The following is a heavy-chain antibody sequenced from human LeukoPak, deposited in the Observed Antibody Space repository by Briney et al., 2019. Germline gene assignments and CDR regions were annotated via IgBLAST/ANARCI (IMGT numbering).Heavy chain of an antibody. CDR3: ARGGGYRGYGQDY. D-gene: IGHD5-12*01. V-gene: IGHV3-64*01. CDR1: GFTFSSYA. J-gene: IGHJ4*02. Sequence: GGSLRLSCAASGFTFSSYAMHWVRQAPGKGLEYVSAISSNGDSTYYANSVEGRFTISRDNSKNTLYLQMGSLRVEDMAVYYCARGGGYRGYGQDYWGQGALVTVSS. CDR2: ISSNGDST.